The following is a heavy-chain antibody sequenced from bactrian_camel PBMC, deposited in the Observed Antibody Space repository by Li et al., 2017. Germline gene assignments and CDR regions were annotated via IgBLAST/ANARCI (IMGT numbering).Heavy chain of an antibody. CDR1: AFTFSNRRC. D-gene: IGHD6*01. Sequence: QVQLVESGGGSVQAGGSLRLSCVASAFTFSNRRCLGWFRQAPGKEREGVATVDDAGTLAYADSVKGRFTISKGKAKDTAYLQMNSLKPEDTAMYFCQPVDDIAGRPGHFCLGNYWGQGTQVTVS. CDR3: QPVDDIAGRPGHFCLGNY. J-gene: IGHJ4*01. CDR2: VDDAGTL. V-gene: IGHV3S9*01.